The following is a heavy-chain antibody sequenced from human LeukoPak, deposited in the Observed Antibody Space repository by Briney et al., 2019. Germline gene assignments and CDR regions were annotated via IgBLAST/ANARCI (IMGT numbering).Heavy chain of an antibody. CDR3: ARSGYSSGWYYFDY. CDR2: IWYDGSNK. Sequence: PGRSLRLSCAASGFTFSSYGMHWVRQAPGKGLEWVAVIWYDGSNKYYADSVKGRFTISRDNSKNTLYLQMNSLRAEDTAVYYCARSGYSSGWYYFDYWGQGTLVTVSS. D-gene: IGHD6-19*01. CDR1: GFTFSSYG. J-gene: IGHJ4*02. V-gene: IGHV3-33*01.